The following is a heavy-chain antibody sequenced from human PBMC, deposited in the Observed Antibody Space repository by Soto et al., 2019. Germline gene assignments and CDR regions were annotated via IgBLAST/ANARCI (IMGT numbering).Heavy chain of an antibody. V-gene: IGHV1-46*01. CDR2: INPSGGST. Sequence: ASVKVSWKASGYTFTSYYMHWVRQAPGQGLEWMGIINPSGGSTSYAQKFQGRVTMTRDTSTSTVYMELSSLRSEDTAVYYCAICASGSTGHLNASDIWGQGTMVTVSS. J-gene: IGHJ3*02. CDR3: AICASGSTGHLNASDI. CDR1: GYTFTSYY. D-gene: IGHD1-26*01.